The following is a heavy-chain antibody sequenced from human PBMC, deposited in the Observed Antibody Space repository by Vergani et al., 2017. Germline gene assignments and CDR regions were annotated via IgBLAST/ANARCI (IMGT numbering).Heavy chain of an antibody. CDR3: TKTPVYYDFWSGSLDY. V-gene: IGHV3-30*18. CDR2: ISYDGSNK. Sequence: QVQLVESGGGVVQPGRSLRLFCAASGFTFSSYGMHWVRQAPGKGLEWVAVISYDGSNKYYAASVKGRFTIARDNSKKKLYLQMNSLRAEDTAVYYCTKTPVYYDFWSGSLDYWGQGTLVTVSS. CDR1: GFTFSSYG. D-gene: IGHD3-3*01. J-gene: IGHJ4*02.